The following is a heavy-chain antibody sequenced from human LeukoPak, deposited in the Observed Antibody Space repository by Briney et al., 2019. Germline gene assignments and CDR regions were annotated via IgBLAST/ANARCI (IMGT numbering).Heavy chain of an antibody. CDR1: GGSISSSSYY. D-gene: IGHD6-6*01. V-gene: IGHV4-39*01. Sequence: SETLSLTCTVSGGSISSSSYYWGWIREPPGKGLEWIGSIYYSGSTYYNPSLKSRVTISVDTSKNQFSLKLSSVTAADTAMYYCARGPGGSSSSDFDYWGQGTLVTVSS. CDR2: IYYSGST. CDR3: ARGPGGSSSSDFDY. J-gene: IGHJ4*02.